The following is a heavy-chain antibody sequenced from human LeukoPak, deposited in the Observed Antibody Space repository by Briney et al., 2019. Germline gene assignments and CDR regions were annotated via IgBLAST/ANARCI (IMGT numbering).Heavy chain of an antibody. D-gene: IGHD3-3*01. CDR1: GFTFSTFG. Sequence: GGSLRLSCAASGFTFSTFGMIWVRQAPGKGLEWVSSISSGSYIYYADAVKARFTISRDNARNSLYLQMNSLRAEDTAVYYCAREGPRTYYDFWSGHDAFDIWGQGTMVTVSS. CDR3: AREGPRTYYDFWSGHDAFDI. V-gene: IGHV3-21*01. J-gene: IGHJ3*02. CDR2: ISSGSYI.